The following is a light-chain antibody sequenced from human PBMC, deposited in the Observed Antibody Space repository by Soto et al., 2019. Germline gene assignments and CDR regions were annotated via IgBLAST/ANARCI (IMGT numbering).Light chain of an antibody. J-gene: IGLJ2*01. CDR1: STDVGGYNS. CDR3: SSYAGSDIVL. Sequence: QSALTQPPSASGSPGQSVTVSCTGTSTDVGGYNSVSWYQQHPGKAPKLIIYEVDKRPSGVPDRFSGSKSGNTASLTVFGLQDDDEGDYFCSSYAGSDIVLFGGGTKLTVL. V-gene: IGLV2-8*01. CDR2: EVD.